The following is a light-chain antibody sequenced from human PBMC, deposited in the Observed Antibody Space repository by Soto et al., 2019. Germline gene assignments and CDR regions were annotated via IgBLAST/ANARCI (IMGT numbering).Light chain of an antibody. J-gene: IGKJ1*01. CDR3: QQYGSSPLT. CDR2: GAS. CDR1: QYVSNK. Sequence: EIVMTQSPATLSVSPGETATLSCRASQYVSNKVAWYQQKPGQAPSLLILGASNRATGIPDRFSGSGSGTDFTLTISRLEPEDFAVYYCQQYGSSPLTFGQGTKVDIK. V-gene: IGKV3-20*01.